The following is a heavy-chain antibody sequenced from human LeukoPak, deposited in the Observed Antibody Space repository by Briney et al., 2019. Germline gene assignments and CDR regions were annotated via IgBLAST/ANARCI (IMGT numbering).Heavy chain of an antibody. CDR1: GYTFTSYG. V-gene: IGHV1-18*01. CDR2: ISAYNGNT. CDR3: AIGQYISSSSASAFDI. J-gene: IGHJ3*02. D-gene: IGHD6-6*01. Sequence: ASVKVSCKASGYTFTSYGISWVRQAPGQGLEWMGWISAYNGNTNYAQKFQGRVTMTRDTSISTAYMELSRLRSDDTAVYYCAIGQYISSSSASAFDIWGQGTMVSVSS.